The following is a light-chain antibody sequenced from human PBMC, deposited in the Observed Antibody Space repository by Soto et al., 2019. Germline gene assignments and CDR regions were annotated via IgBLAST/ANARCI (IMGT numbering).Light chain of an antibody. V-gene: IGKV1-5*03. CDR1: QTISSW. J-gene: IGKJ4*01. CDR3: QQYNSWPLT. CDR2: KAS. Sequence: DIQMTQSPSTLSGSVGDRVTITCRASQTISSWLAWYQQKPGKAPKLLIYKASTLKSGVPSRFSGSGSGTELTLTISSLQPDDFAVYYCQQYNSWPLTFGGGTKVDIK.